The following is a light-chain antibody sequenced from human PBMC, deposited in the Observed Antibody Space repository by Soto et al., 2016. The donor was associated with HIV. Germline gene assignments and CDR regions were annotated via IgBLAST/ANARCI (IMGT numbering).Light chain of an antibody. J-gene: IGKJ4*01. CDR2: GVS. Sequence: IVLTQTPLSLSATPGQPASISCKSSQSLLHSDGKTHLYWYLQKPGQPPQALIYGVSTRLSGVPERFSGSGSGTDFTLKISRVEAEDVGVYYCMQSILLPLTFGGGPRWRSN. V-gene: IGKV2D-29*01. CDR1: QSLLHSDGKTH. CDR3: MQSILLPLT.